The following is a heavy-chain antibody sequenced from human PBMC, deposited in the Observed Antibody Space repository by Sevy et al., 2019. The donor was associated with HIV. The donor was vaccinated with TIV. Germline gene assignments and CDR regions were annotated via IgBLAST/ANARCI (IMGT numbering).Heavy chain of an antibody. CDR2: IIPIFGTA. V-gene: IGHV1-69*13. D-gene: IGHD3-3*01. J-gene: IGHJ6*02. Sequence: ASVKVSCKASGGTFSSYAISWVRQAPGQGLEWMGVIIPIFGTANYAQKFQGRVTITADESTSTAYMGLSSLRSEDTDVYYCARGLTIFGVAHGMDVWGQGTTVTVSS. CDR3: ARGLTIFGVAHGMDV. CDR1: GGTFSSYA.